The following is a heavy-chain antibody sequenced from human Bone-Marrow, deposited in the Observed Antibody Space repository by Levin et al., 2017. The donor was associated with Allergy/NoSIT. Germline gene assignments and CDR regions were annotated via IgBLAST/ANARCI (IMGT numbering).Heavy chain of an antibody. J-gene: IGHJ3*02. Sequence: SGGSLRLSCAASGFTFTNAWMNWVRQAPGKGLEWAGRIKGTSDGGTIDYAVPVKGRFTISRDDSKNTLYLQMNSPKTEDTAVYYCTTDRDWDELEVGDIFTRGTAFHIWGQGTMVTVSS. D-gene: IGHD2-21*01. CDR1: GFTFTNAW. V-gene: IGHV3-15*07. CDR3: TTDRDWDELEVGDIFTRGTAFHI. CDR2: IKGTSDGGTI.